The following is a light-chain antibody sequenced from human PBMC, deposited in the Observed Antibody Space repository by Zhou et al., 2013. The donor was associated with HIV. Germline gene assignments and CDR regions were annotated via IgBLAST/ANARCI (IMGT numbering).Light chain of an antibody. CDR1: QNIVSS. CDR2: AAS. J-gene: IGKJ4*01. V-gene: IGKV1-39*01. Sequence: DIQMTQSPSSLSTSVGDRVTITCRASQNIVSSLNWYQHKPGSTPKLLIYAASSLQSGVPSRFSGSGSETDFTLTISSLQPEDSATYYCQQANSFPLTFGGGTKVEIK. CDR3: QQANSFPLT.